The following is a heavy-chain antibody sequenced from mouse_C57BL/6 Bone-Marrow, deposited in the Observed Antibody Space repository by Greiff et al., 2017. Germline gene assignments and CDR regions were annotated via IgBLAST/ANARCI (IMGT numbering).Heavy chain of an antibody. D-gene: IGHD3-1*01. CDR1: GYTFTSYW. J-gene: IGHJ4*01. Sequence: QVQLKQPGAELVKPGASVKLSCKASGYTFTSYWMHWVKQRPGRGLEWIGRIDPNSGGTKYNEKFKSKATLTVDKPSSTAYMPLSSLTSEDSAVDYCARGGLPITGAMDYWGQGTSVTVSS. CDR2: IDPNSGGT. CDR3: ARGGLPITGAMDY. V-gene: IGHV1-72*01.